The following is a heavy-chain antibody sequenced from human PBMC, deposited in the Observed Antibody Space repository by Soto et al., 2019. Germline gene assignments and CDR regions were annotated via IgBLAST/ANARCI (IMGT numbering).Heavy chain of an antibody. CDR1: GFTVSSNY. J-gene: IGHJ4*02. Sequence: EVQLVESGGDLVQPGGSLRLSCAAAGFTVSSNYISWVRQAPGKGLEWVSVIYSGGSTYYADSVRGRFTISRDNSKNTVYLQTSSLRAEDTAVYYCARDPYGSGSLYNGDYWGQGTLVTVSS. CDR3: ARDPYGSGSLYNGDY. V-gene: IGHV3-66*01. CDR2: IYSGGST. D-gene: IGHD3-10*01.